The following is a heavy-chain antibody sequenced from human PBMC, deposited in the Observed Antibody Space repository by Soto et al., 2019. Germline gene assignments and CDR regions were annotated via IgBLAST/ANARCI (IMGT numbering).Heavy chain of an antibody. D-gene: IGHD5-18*01. CDR2: IIPIFGTA. Sequence: QVQLVQSGAEVKKPGSSVKVSCKASGGTFSSYAISWARQAPGQWLEWMGGIIPIFGTADYGQKFQGTITITADATTSTAYMELSSLRSENTAVYYGGTNTAMDYYFYGMDVWGQGTAVTVSS. V-gene: IGHV1-69*12. CDR1: GGTFSSYA. CDR3: GTNTAMDYYFYGMDV. J-gene: IGHJ6*02.